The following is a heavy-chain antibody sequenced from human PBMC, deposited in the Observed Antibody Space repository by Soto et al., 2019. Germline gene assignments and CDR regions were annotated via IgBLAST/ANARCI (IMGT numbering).Heavy chain of an antibody. CDR1: GYSFTSYW. Sequence: GESLKISCKGSGYSFTSYWISWVRQMPGKGLEWMGRIDPSDSYTNYSPSFQGHVTISADKSISTAYLQWSSLKASDIAMYYCARLSLGYCSGGSCYSPGWFDPWGQGTLVTVSS. D-gene: IGHD2-15*01. J-gene: IGHJ5*02. V-gene: IGHV5-10-1*01. CDR2: IDPSDSYT. CDR3: ARLSLGYCSGGSCYSPGWFDP.